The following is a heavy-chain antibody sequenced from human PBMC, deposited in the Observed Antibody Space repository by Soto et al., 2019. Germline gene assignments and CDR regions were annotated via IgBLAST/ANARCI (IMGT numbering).Heavy chain of an antibody. CDR3: ARELPGIAAAGTFWFDP. J-gene: IGHJ5*02. CDR1: GYTFTGYY. Sequence: ASVKVSCKASGYTFTGYYMHWVRQAPGQGLEWMGWINPNSGGTNYAQKFQGWVTMTRDTSISTAYMELSRLRSDDTAVYYCARELPGIAAAGTFWFDPWGQGTLVTVSS. CDR2: INPNSGGT. D-gene: IGHD6-13*01. V-gene: IGHV1-2*04.